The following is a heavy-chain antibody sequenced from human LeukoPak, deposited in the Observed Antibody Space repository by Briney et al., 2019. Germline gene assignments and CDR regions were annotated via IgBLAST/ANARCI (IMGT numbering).Heavy chain of an antibody. Sequence: GRTLKISCKGSGYSFTTYWIGWVRQMPGRGLEWMGIIYPGDSDTRYSPSFQGQVTISADKSISTAYLPWSSLKASDTAMYYCARQFRDSSGYYRYYFDYWGQGTLVTVSS. CDR1: GYSFTTYW. CDR2: IYPGDSDT. D-gene: IGHD3-22*01. CDR3: ARQFRDSSGYYRYYFDY. J-gene: IGHJ4*02. V-gene: IGHV5-51*01.